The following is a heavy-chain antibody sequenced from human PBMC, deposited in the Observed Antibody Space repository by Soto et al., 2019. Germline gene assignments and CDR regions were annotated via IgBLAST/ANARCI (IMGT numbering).Heavy chain of an antibody. CDR3: ATEFDYGDYFDY. D-gene: IGHD4-17*01. CDR2: FDPEDGET. CDR1: GYTLTELS. Sequence: ASVKVSCKVSGYTLTELSMHWVRQAPGKGLEWMGGFDPEDGETIYAQKFQGRVTMTEDTSTDTAYMELSSLRSEDTAVYYCATEFDYGDYFDYWGQGTLVTVSS. V-gene: IGHV1-24*01. J-gene: IGHJ4*02.